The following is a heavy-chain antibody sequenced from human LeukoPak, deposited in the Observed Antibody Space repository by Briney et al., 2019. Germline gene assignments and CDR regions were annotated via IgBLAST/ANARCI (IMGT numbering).Heavy chain of an antibody. V-gene: IGHV3-23*01. CDR2: IGDSGATT. Sequence: GGSLGLSCAASGFTLSSYAMTWVRQAPGKGLEWVSDIGDSGATTYYADSVKGRFTISRDNSKNTLYLQMSSLRAEDTAVYFCASFHYYGSGAYYLSYWGQGTLVTVSS. CDR1: GFTLSSYA. CDR3: ASFHYYGSGAYYLSY. D-gene: IGHD3-10*01. J-gene: IGHJ4*02.